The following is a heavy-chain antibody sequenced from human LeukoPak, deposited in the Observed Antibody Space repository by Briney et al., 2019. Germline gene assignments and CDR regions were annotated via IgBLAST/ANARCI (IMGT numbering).Heavy chain of an antibody. CDR2: IKSKTDGGTT. D-gene: IGHD3-16*02. J-gene: IGHJ3*02. Sequence: DPGGSLRLSCAASGFTFSSYSMNWVRQAPGKGLEWVGRIKSKTDGGTTDYAAPVKGRFTISRDDSKNTLYLQMNSLKTEDTAVYYCTTEDSGVWGSYRDAFDIWGQGTMVTVSS. CDR1: GFTFSSYS. CDR3: TTEDSGVWGSYRDAFDI. V-gene: IGHV3-15*01.